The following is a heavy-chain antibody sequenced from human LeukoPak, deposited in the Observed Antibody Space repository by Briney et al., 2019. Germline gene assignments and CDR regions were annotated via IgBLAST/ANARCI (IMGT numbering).Heavy chain of an antibody. V-gene: IGHV4-34*01. CDR2: INHSGST. Sequence: PSETLSLTCAVYGGSFSGYYWSWIRQPPGKGLEWIGEINHSGSTNYNPSLKSRVTISVDTSKNQFSLKLSSVTAADTAVYYCARASFVVVPAAIVWFDPWGQGTLVTVSS. D-gene: IGHD2-2*02. J-gene: IGHJ5*02. CDR3: ARASFVVVPAAIVWFDP. CDR1: GGSFSGYY.